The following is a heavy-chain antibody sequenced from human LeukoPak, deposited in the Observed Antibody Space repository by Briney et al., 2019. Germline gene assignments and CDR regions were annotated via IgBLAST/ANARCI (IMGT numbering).Heavy chain of an antibody. CDR3: ARDTSGYNTFDY. D-gene: IGHD5-12*01. CDR1: GFAFSSYE. J-gene: IGHJ4*02. Sequence: GGSLRLSRAASGFAFSSYEMNWVRQAPGKGLEWVSYISRSGSTIYYADSVKGRFTISRDNAKNSLYLQMNSLRAEDTAVYYCARDTSGYNTFDYWGQGTLVTVSS. V-gene: IGHV3-48*03. CDR2: ISRSGSTI.